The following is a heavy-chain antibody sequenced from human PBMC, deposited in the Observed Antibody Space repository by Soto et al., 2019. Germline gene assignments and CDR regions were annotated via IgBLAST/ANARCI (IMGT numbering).Heavy chain of an antibody. CDR1: GFIFSNNG. J-gene: IGHJ4*02. CDR3: ARRLTTTVTAMGY. Sequence: GGSLRLSCVGSGFIFSNNGMHWVRQAPGKGLEWVAAISDDGTNKYTADSVKGRFTISRDNSRNTVYLQVNSLRIEDTAVYYCARRLTTTVTAMGYWGQGTPVTVSS. V-gene: IGHV3-30*03. D-gene: IGHD2-21*02. CDR2: ISDDGTNK.